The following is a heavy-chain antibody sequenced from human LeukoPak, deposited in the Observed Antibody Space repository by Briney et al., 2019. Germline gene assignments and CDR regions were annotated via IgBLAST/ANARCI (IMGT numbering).Heavy chain of an antibody. V-gene: IGHV4-59*08. Sequence: SETLSLTRTVSGGSISSYYWSWIRQPPGKGLEWIGYIYYSGSTNYNPSLKSRVTISVDTSKNQFSLKLSSVTAADTAVYYCARRRGTTLDYWGQGTLVTVSS. CDR3: ARRRGTTLDY. D-gene: IGHD2-15*01. CDR1: GGSISSYY. CDR2: IYYSGST. J-gene: IGHJ4*02.